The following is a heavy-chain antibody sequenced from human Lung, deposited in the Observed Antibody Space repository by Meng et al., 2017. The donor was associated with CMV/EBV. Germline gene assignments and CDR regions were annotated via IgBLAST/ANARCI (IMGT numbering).Heavy chain of an antibody. J-gene: IGHJ6*02. CDR3: AKDLDYDSWSGYVHYYYYGMDV. Sequence: GSLRPPRAAFGLVFSNNGMHWVRQAPGEGLEWVAFIRHDGSNKYYGGSVKGRFTISRDNSENTVYLQMDSLRVEDTAVYYCAKDLDYDSWSGYVHYYYYGMDVWGQGTTVTVSS. CDR1: GLVFSNNG. CDR2: IRHDGSNK. V-gene: IGHV3-30*02. D-gene: IGHD3-3*01.